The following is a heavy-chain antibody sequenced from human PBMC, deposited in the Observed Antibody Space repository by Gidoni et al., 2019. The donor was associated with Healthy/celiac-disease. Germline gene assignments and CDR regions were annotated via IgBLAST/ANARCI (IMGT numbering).Heavy chain of an antibody. J-gene: IGHJ6*02. Sequence: QVQLQESGQGLVKPSETLSRTCTVSGGSISSYYWSWIRQPPGKGLEWIGYIYYSGSTNYNPSLKSRVTISVDTSKNQFSLKLSSVTAADTAVYYCARVPADGYYYYGMDVWGQGTTVTVSS. CDR2: IYYSGST. CDR3: ARVPADGYYYYGMDV. CDR1: GGSISSYY. V-gene: IGHV4-59*01.